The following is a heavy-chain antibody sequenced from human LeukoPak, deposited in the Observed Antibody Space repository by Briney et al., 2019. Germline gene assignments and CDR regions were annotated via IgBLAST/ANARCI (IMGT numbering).Heavy chain of an antibody. CDR2: IKQDGSEK. Sequence: GGSPRLSCAASGFTFSSYWMSWVRQAPGKGLEWVANIKQDGSEKYYVDSVKGRFTISRENAKNSLYLQMNSLRAEDTAVYYCARDLGLPTSYYDFWSGYYTISSGLDPWGQGTLVTVSS. J-gene: IGHJ5*02. D-gene: IGHD3-3*01. CDR1: GFTFSSYW. CDR3: ARDLGLPTSYYDFWSGYYTISSGLDP. V-gene: IGHV3-7*01.